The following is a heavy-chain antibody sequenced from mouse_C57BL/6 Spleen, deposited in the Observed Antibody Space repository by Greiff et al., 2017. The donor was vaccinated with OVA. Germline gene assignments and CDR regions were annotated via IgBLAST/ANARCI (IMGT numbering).Heavy chain of an antibody. V-gene: IGHV1-81*01. CDR2: IYPRSGNT. Sequence: LVESGAELARPGASVKLSCKASGYTFTSYGISWVKQRTGQGLEWIGEIYPRSGNTYYNEKFKGKATLTADKSSSTAYMELRSLTSEDSAVYFCARNGRGYWGQGTTLTVSS. D-gene: IGHD1-1*01. J-gene: IGHJ2*01. CDR1: GYTFTSYG. CDR3: ARNGRGY.